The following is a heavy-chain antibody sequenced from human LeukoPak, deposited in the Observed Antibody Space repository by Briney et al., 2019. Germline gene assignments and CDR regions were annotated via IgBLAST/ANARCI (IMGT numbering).Heavy chain of an antibody. V-gene: IGHV3-74*01. D-gene: IGHD3-22*01. Sequence: GGSLRLSCAASGFTFSSYWMHWVRQAPGKGLVWVSRINSDGSSTSYTDSVKGRFTISRDNAKNTLYLQMNSLRAEDTAVYYCARALDDSSGYYPFDYWGQGTLVTVSS. CDR1: GFTFSSYW. CDR3: ARALDDSSGYYPFDY. CDR2: INSDGSST. J-gene: IGHJ4*02.